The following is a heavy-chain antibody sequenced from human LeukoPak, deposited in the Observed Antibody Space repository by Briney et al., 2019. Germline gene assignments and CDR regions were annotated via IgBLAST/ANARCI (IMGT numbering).Heavy chain of an antibody. CDR2: IYPGDSDT. V-gene: IGHV5-51*01. CDR1: GYSFTIYW. J-gene: IGHJ5*02. CDR3: ARSQGYCSGGSCLQGDWFDP. D-gene: IGHD2-15*01. Sequence: ASLKVSCKASGYSFTIYWIGWVRQMPGKGLEWMGLIYPGDSDTRYSPSFQGQVTISADKSISTAYLQWGSLKASDTAMYYCARSQGYCSGGSCLQGDWFDPWGQGTLVTVSS.